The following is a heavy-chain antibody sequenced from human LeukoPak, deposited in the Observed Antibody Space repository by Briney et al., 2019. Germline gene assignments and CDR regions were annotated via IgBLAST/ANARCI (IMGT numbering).Heavy chain of an antibody. CDR2: ITGSGDTT. V-gene: IGHV3-23*01. D-gene: IGHD3-9*01. J-gene: IGHJ4*02. Sequence: GASLRLSCAASGLIFRNYAMSWVRQAPGKGLELVTAITGSGDTTYYADSVKGRFTISRDNSKNTLYVEMNTLRAEDTAVYYCAKWGDYDILTGYYVSDFWGQGTLVTVSS. CDR3: AKWGDYDILTGYYVSDF. CDR1: GLIFRNYA.